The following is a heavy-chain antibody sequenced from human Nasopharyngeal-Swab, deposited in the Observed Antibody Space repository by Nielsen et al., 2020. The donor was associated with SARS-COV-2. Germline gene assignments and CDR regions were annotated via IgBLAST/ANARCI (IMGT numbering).Heavy chain of an antibody. CDR2: INHSGST. CDR3: ARGSTVTTFFDL. D-gene: IGHD4-17*01. V-gene: IGHV4-34*01. Sequence: GSLRLSCAVYGGSFSGYYWSWIRQPPGKGLEWIGEINHSGSTNYNPSLKSRVTISVDTSKNQFSLKLNSVTAADTAVYYCARGSTVTTFFDLWGRGTLVTVSS. CDR1: GGSFSGYY. J-gene: IGHJ2*01.